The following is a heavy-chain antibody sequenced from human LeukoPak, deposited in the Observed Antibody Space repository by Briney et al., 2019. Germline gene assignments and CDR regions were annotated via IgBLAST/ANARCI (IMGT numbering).Heavy chain of an antibody. D-gene: IGHD2-15*01. CDR1: GFTFSSYA. J-gene: IGHJ4*02. CDR3: AKDIVGGRPDPRAFDY. Sequence: GGSLRLSCAASGFTFSSYAMSWVRQAPGKGLEWVSAISGSGGSTYYADSVKGRFTISRDNSKNTLYLQMNSLRAEDTAIYYCAKDIVGGRPDPRAFDYWGQGTLVTVSS. V-gene: IGHV3-23*01. CDR2: ISGSGGST.